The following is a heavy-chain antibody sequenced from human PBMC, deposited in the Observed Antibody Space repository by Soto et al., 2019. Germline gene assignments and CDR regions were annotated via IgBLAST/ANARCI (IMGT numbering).Heavy chain of an antibody. J-gene: IGHJ4*02. CDR2: IYYSGST. CDR1: GGIISSSRYD. V-gene: IGHV4-39*01. Sequence: SETLSLTCTGSGGIISSSRYDWGWIRQPPGKGLEWIGSIYYSGSTYYNPSLKSRVTISVDTSKNQFSLKLSSVTAADTAVYYCARHEAAVADFASWGQGSLVT. D-gene: IGHD6-19*01. CDR3: ARHEAAVADFAS.